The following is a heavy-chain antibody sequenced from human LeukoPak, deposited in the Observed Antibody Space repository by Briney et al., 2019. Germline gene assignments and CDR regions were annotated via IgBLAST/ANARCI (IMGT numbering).Heavy chain of an antibody. CDR3: VSWWSGDH. J-gene: IGHJ4*02. V-gene: IGHV3-74*01. Sequence: GGSLRLSCAASGFTFSAYFMHWVRHAPGKGLVWVSHINSDGNSATYADSVKGRFTISRDNAKNTLHLQMNSLRAEDTAVYYCVSWWSGDHWGQGTLVTVSS. D-gene: IGHD2-15*01. CDR1: GFTFSAYF. CDR2: INSDGNSA.